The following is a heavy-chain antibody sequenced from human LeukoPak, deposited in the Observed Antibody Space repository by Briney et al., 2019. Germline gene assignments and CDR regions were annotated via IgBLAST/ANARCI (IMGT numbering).Heavy chain of an antibody. J-gene: IGHJ5*02. CDR3: ARAPMGAAAPNWFDP. CDR2: IYHSGST. D-gene: IGHD1-26*01. Sequence: SGTLSLTCAVSGXSISSSNWWSWVRQPPGKGLAWTGEIYHSGSTNYNPSLKSRVTISVDKSKNQFSLKLSSVTAADTAVYYCARAPMGAAAPNWFDPWGQGTLVTVSS. V-gene: IGHV4-4*02. CDR1: GXSISSSNW.